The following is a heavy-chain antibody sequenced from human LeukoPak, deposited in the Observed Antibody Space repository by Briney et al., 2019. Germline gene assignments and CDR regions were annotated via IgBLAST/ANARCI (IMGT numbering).Heavy chain of an antibody. D-gene: IGHD3-16*01. Sequence: PGRSLRLSCAASGFTFSSYGMHWVRQAPGKGLEWVAVISYDGSNKYYADSVKGRFTISRDNSKNTLYLQMNSLRAEDTAVYYCAKAGKGGLRSLDYWAQGNLVTVSS. CDR1: GFTFSSYG. CDR3: AKAGKGGLRSLDY. CDR2: ISYDGSNK. J-gene: IGHJ4*02. V-gene: IGHV3-30*18.